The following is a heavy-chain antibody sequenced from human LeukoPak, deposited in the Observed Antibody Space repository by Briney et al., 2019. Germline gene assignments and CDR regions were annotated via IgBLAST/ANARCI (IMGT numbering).Heavy chain of an antibody. CDR2: ISAYNGNT. D-gene: IGHD3-10*01. CDR3: GRDLSMVRGVRPYYFDY. V-gene: IGHV1-18*01. Sequence: SVKVSCKASGYTFTSYGISWVPQAPGQGLEWMGWISAYNGNTNYAQKLQGRVTMTTDTSTSTAYMELRSLRSDDTAVYYCGRDLSMVRGVRPYYFDYWGQGTLVTVSS. J-gene: IGHJ4*02. CDR1: GYTFTSYG.